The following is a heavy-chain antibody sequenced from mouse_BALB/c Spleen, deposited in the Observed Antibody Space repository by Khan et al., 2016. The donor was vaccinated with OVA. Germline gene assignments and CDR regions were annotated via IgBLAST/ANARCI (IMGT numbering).Heavy chain of an antibody. Sequence: QIQLVQSGAELAKPGASVKMSCKASGYTFINYWILWVKQRPGQGLEWIGYINPSTGYTEYNQNFKDKATLTADKSSSTAYMQLSSLTSEASAVYYCARRGLRWDFDYWGQGTTRTVSS. CDR1: GYTFINYW. D-gene: IGHD1-1*01. V-gene: IGHV1-7*01. J-gene: IGHJ2*01. CDR3: ARRGLRWDFDY. CDR2: INPSTGYT.